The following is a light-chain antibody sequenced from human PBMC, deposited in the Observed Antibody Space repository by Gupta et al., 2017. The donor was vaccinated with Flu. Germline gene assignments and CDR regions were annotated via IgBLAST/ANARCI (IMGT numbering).Light chain of an antibody. J-gene: IGKJ2*01. V-gene: IGKV1-27*01. CDR2: AAS. CDR3: PNYNSAPFT. Sequence: AWYQHNPGRAPKVLIYAASTLQSGVPSRFSGSGSATAFTLTISSLQPEDVATYYCPNYNSAPFTFGQGTKLEI.